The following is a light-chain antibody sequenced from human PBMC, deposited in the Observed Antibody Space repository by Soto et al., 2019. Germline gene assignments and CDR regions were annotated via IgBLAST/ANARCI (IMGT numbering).Light chain of an antibody. CDR2: GAS. CDR1: QSVSNKY. J-gene: IGKJ4*01. Sequence: EIGLMQSPGTLSLFPGGRATLSCKASQSVSNKYVAWYQQKPGQAPRLLIAGASSRATGIPDRFSGSGSGTDFTLTISRLEPEDFAVYYCQQYGSSPPLTFGGGTKVEIK. CDR3: QQYGSSPPLT. V-gene: IGKV3-20*01.